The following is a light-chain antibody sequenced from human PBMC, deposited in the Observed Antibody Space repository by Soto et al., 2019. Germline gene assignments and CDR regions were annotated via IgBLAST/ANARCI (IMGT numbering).Light chain of an antibody. CDR2: SNS. Sequence: QSVLTQPPSASGTPGHGVTISFSGSSSNIERNIVNWYQQLPGTAPKLLIYSNSQRPSGVPDRCSGSKSGTSASLVISGLPSEDEADYYWAAWDDSLNGQLFGGGTKFTVL. CDR1: SSNIERNI. V-gene: IGLV1-44*01. CDR3: AAWDDSLNGQL. J-gene: IGLJ3*02.